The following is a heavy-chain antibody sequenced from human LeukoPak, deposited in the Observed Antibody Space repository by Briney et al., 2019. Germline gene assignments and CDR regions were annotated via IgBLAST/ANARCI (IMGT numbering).Heavy chain of an antibody. CDR1: GFTFSSYG. CDR3: AKFLYSSSWYLGFDH. V-gene: IGHV3-23*01. Sequence: PGGSLRLSCAVSGFTFSSYGMSWVRQAPGKGLEWVSGISGSGGSTDYADSVKGRFTISRDNSKNTLYLQMNSLRAEDTAVYYCAKFLYSSSWYLGFDHWGQGTLVTVSS. CDR2: ISGSGGST. D-gene: IGHD6-13*01. J-gene: IGHJ4*02.